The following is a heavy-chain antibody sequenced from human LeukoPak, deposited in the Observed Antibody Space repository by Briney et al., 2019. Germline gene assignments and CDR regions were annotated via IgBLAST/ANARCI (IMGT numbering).Heavy chain of an antibody. V-gene: IGHV3-21*01. CDR3: ARDGGYSGYGGMGY. D-gene: IGHD5-12*01. CDR1: GFTFSSYS. J-gene: IGHJ4*02. Sequence: GGSLRLVCAASGFTFSSYSMNWVRQAPGKGLECVSSISSSSSYICYADAVKGRFTISRDNAKNSLYLQMNSLRAEDTAVYYCARDGGYSGYGGMGYWGQGPLVTVSS. CDR2: ISSSSSYI.